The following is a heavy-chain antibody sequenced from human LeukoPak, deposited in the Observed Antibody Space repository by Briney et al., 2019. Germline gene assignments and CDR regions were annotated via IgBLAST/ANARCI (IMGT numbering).Heavy chain of an antibody. J-gene: IGHJ4*02. Sequence: GGSLRLSCAASGFTFSSYAMHWVRQAPGKGLEWVAVISYDGSNKYYADSVKGRFTISRDNSKNTLYLQMNSLRAEDTAVYYCAKDLGYYDSSGYYREGGSYYFDYWGQGTLVTVSS. CDR3: AKDLGYYDSSGYYREGGSYYFDY. V-gene: IGHV3-30-3*01. CDR2: ISYDGSNK. D-gene: IGHD3-22*01. CDR1: GFTFSSYA.